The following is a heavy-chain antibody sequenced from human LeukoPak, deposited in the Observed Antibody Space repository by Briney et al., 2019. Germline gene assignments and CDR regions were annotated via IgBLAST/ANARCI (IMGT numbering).Heavy chain of an antibody. CDR3: ARAGSSSWYRLSPHFDY. D-gene: IGHD6-13*01. V-gene: IGHV6-1*01. J-gene: IGHJ4*02. CDR1: GDSISSNTAS. Sequence: SQTLSLACVISGDSISSNTASWNWIRQSPSRGLEWLGRTYYMSRWYDDYADSVRRRITINPDTSKNQFSLQLNSVTPEDTAVYYCARAGSSSWYRLSPHFDYWGQGTLVTVSS. CDR2: TYYMSRWYD.